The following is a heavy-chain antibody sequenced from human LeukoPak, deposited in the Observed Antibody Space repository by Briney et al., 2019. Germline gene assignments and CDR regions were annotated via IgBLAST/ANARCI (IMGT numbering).Heavy chain of an antibody. Sequence: GGSLRLSCAASRFTFSDYYMTWIRQAPGKGLEWVSYISNTGSTMYYADSVKGRFTISRDNAKNSLYLQMNSLRAEDTAVYYCARAPHDITMIVVADIYFDYWGQGTLVTVSS. CDR3: ARAPHDITMIVVADIYFDY. V-gene: IGHV3-11*04. J-gene: IGHJ4*02. CDR1: RFTFSDYY. D-gene: IGHD3-22*01. CDR2: ISNTGSTM.